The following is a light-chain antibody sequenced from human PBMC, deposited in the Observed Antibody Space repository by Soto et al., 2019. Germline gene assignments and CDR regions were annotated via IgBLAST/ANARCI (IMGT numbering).Light chain of an antibody. CDR2: KAS. J-gene: IGKJ2*01. CDR3: QQYNSYSYT. V-gene: IGKV1-5*03. CDR1: QSISNW. Sequence: DIQMTQSPSTLSASVGDRVTITCRASQSISNWLACYQQKPGKAPNLLIYKASTLKSGVPSRFSGSGSGTEFTLTVSSLQPDDFATYYCQQYNSYSYTFGQGTKLEI.